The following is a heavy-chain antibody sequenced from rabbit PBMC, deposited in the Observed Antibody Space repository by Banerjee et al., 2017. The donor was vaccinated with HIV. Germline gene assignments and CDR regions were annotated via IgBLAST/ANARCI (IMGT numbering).Heavy chain of an antibody. V-gene: IGHV1S45*01. Sequence: QEQLEESGGGLVKPGASLTLTCTASGFTLSNYWMCWVRQAPGKGLEWIACINSNTGNTVYASWAKGPFTISKTSSTTVTLQMTSLTAADTATYFCARDLAGVIGWNFNLWGPGTLVTVS. CDR1: GFTLSNYW. CDR3: ARDLAGVIGWNFNL. J-gene: IGHJ4*01. CDR2: INSNTGNT. D-gene: IGHD4-1*01.